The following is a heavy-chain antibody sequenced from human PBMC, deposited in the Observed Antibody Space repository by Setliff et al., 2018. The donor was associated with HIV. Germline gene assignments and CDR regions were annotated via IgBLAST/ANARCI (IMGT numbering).Heavy chain of an antibody. CDR1: GGSFSGYY. V-gene: IGHV4-34*01. J-gene: IGHJ6*03. D-gene: IGHD3-22*01. CDR2: ITHSGST. CDR3: ARAFFFDTSGYRSYYHYMDV. Sequence: SETLSLTCAVYGGSFSGYYWTWIRQPPGKGLEWIGEITHSGSTNYNPSLETRVTISVDTSKNQFSLRLSSVTAADTATYYCARAFFFDTSGYRSYYHYMDVWGKGTTVTVSS.